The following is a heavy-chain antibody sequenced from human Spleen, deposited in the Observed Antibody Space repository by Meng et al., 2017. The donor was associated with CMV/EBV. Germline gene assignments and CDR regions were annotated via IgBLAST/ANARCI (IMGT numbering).Heavy chain of an antibody. CDR2: ISAYNGDT. J-gene: IGHJ4*02. D-gene: IGHD2-8*01. CDR3: ARDIVREYYFDY. V-gene: IGHV1-18*01. Sequence: ASVKVSCKASGYTFTTYGVTWVRQAPGQGLEWMGWISAYNGDTNYAQKFQGRVTLTTDTSTSTAYMELRSLRSDDTAVYYCARDIVREYYFDYWGQGTLVTVSS. CDR1: GYTFTTYG.